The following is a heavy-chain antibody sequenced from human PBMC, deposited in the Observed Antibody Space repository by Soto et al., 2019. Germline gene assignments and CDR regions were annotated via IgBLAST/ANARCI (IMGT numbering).Heavy chain of an antibody. D-gene: IGHD5-12*01. J-gene: IGHJ4*02. CDR2: INTYNGNT. Sequence: QVPLVQSGAAVKKPGASVKVSCKASGYTFWNYAVNWVRQAPGQVLEWMGSINTYNGNTNYAQSLQDRVTLTADTSTSTSFMELRSLRSDDTAVYYCEKSPRCEVAKDWGQGTLVIVSS. CDR3: EKSPRCEVAKD. CDR1: GYTFWNYA. V-gene: IGHV1-18*01.